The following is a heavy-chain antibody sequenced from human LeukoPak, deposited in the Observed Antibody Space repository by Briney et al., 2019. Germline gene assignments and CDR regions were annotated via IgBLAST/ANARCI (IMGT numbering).Heavy chain of an antibody. D-gene: IGHD3-10*02. CDR2: IRRSGENT. CDR3: AELGITMIGGV. J-gene: IGHJ6*04. V-gene: IGHV3-23*01. Sequence: GGSLRLSCAASGFTFSSYDMSWVRQAPGRGLEWVSSIRRSGENTYYGDAVKGRFTISRDNSKNTVYLQMNSLRAEDTAVYYCAELGITMIGGVWGKGTTVTISS. CDR1: GFTFSSYD.